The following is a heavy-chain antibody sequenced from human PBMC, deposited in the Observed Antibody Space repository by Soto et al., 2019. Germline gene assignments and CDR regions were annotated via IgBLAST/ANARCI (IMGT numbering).Heavy chain of an antibody. D-gene: IGHD2-2*02. CDR1: GFTFSSYG. V-gene: IGHV3-30*18. J-gene: IGHJ6*02. Sequence: QVQLVESGGGVVQPGRSLRLSCAASGFTFSSYGMHWVRQAPGKGLEWVAVISCDGSNKYYADSVKGRFTISRDNSKNTLYLQMNSLRAEDTAVYYCAKENGEYCSSTSCYTGYYGMDVWGQGTTVTVSS. CDR2: ISCDGSNK. CDR3: AKENGEYCSSTSCYTGYYGMDV.